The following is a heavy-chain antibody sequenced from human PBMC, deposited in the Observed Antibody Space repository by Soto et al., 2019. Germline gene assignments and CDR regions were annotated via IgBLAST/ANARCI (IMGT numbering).Heavy chain of an antibody. CDR3: ARGFMVRGVLNYYYYGMDV. Sequence: RASVKVSCKASGYTFTSYGISWVRQAPGQGLEWMGWINAYNGNTNYAQKLQGRVTMTTDTSTSTAYMELRSLRSDDTAVYYCARGFMVRGVLNYYYYGMDVWGQGTTVTVSS. CDR1: GYTFTSYG. J-gene: IGHJ6*02. CDR2: INAYNGNT. V-gene: IGHV1-18*04. D-gene: IGHD3-10*01.